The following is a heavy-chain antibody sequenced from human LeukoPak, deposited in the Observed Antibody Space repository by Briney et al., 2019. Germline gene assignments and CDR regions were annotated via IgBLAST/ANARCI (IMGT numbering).Heavy chain of an antibody. CDR2: IYTSGST. V-gene: IGHV4-61*02. J-gene: IGHJ4*02. CDR3: ARQTVGATGERFFDY. Sequence: SQTLSLTCTVSGGSISSGSYYWSWIRQPAGKGLEWIGRIYTSGSTNYNPSLKSRVTISVDTSKNQFSLKLSSVTAADTAVYYCARQTVGATGERFFDYWGQGTLVTVSS. CDR1: GGSISSGSYY. D-gene: IGHD1-26*01.